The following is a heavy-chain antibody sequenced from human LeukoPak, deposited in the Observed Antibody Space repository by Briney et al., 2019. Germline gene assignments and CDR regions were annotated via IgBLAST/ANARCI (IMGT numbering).Heavy chain of an antibody. V-gene: IGHV3-23*01. Sequence: PGGSLRLSCAPSGFTFSSYGMNWVRQAPGKGLEWVSVISGSGGSTYYADSVKGRFTISRDNSKNTVYLQLNSLRAEDTAIYYCAKHLGYSSSHTDYWGQGTLVTVSS. J-gene: IGHJ4*02. D-gene: IGHD6-13*01. CDR1: GFTFSSYG. CDR2: ISGSGGST. CDR3: AKHLGYSSSHTDY.